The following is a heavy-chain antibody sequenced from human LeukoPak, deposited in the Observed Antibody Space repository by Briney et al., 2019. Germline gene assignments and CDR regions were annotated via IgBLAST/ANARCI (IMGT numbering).Heavy chain of an antibody. Sequence: PWGSLRLSCAASGFTFTNYWMSWVRQAPGKGLEWVANIKQSGSQKFYVDSVKGRFTISRDSAKNSVYLQMNSVRAEDTAVYHCARIGYSSSSFDYWGQGTLVTLSS. CDR3: ARIGYSSSSFDY. J-gene: IGHJ4*02. V-gene: IGHV3-7*01. CDR2: IKQSGSQK. D-gene: IGHD6-6*01. CDR1: GFTFTNYW.